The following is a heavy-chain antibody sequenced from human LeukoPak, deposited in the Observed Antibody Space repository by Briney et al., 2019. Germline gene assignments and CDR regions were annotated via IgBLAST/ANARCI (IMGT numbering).Heavy chain of an antibody. CDR2: INPTSGGT. CDR3: ARGVSIFGVAAY. V-gene: IGHV1-2*02. D-gene: IGHD3-3*01. J-gene: IGHJ4*02. Sequence: ASVKVSCKASGHTFIGYNMHWVRQAPGQGLEWMGWINPTSGGTNYAQKFQGRVTMTRDTSISTAYMELSRLRSDDTAVYYCARGVSIFGVAAYWGQGTLVTVSS. CDR1: GHTFIGYN.